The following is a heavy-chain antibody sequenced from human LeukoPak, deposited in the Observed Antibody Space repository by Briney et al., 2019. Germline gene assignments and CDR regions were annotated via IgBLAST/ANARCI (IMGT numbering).Heavy chain of an antibody. CDR1: GFTFSSYG. J-gene: IGHJ4*02. Sequence: GGSLRLSCAASGFTFSSYGMSWVRQAPGKGLEWVSAISGSGGSTYYADSVKGRFTISRDNSKNTLYLQMNSLRAEDTAVYYCARASITMVRGASDYWGQGTLVTVSS. CDR2: ISGSGGST. D-gene: IGHD3-10*01. V-gene: IGHV3-23*01. CDR3: ARASITMVRGASDY.